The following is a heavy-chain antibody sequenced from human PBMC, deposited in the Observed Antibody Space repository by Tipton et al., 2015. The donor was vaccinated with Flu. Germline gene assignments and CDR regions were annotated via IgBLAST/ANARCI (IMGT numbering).Heavy chain of an antibody. CDR3: ARDRAPGLERLDYYYMDV. D-gene: IGHD3-10*01. V-gene: IGHV1-69*01. Sequence: QSGAEVKKPGSSVKVSCKASGGTFDTYSITWVRQAPGQGLEWMGGVNPFFGPPKYAQKFQDRVTITADDSTSTAYMELSGLRSDDTAVYYCARDRAPGLERLDYYYMDVWGTGTTVIVSS. J-gene: IGHJ6*03. CDR2: VNPFFGPP. CDR1: GGTFDTYS.